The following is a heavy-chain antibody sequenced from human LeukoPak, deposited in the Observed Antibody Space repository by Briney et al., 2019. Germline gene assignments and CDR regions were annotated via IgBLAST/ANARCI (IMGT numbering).Heavy chain of an antibody. CDR1: GFTFGSYA. CDR2: ITGSTGTT. V-gene: IGHV3-23*01. CDR3: AKQLGYCSDGSCYFPY. D-gene: IGHD2-15*01. J-gene: IGHJ4*02. Sequence: GGSLRLSCAASGFTFGSYAMNWVRQAPGKGLEWVSAITGSTGTTYYADSVKGRFTVSRDNSKSTLCLQMNSLRAEDTAVYYCAKQLGYCSDGSCYFPYWGQGTLVTVSS.